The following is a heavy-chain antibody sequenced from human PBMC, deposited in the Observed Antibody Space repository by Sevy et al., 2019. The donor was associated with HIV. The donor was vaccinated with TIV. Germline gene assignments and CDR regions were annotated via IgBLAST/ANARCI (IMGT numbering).Heavy chain of an antibody. CDR2: ISYDGSNK. CDR3: ARENPPRDYDFWSGYYRRVEKFDY. Sequence: LRLSCAASGFTFSSYAMHWVRQAPGKGLEWVAVISYDGSNKYYADSVKGRFTISRDNSKNTLYLQMNSLRAEDTAVYYCARENPPRDYDFWSGYYRRVEKFDYWGQGTLVTVSS. D-gene: IGHD3-3*01. CDR1: GFTFSSYA. J-gene: IGHJ4*02. V-gene: IGHV3-30-3*01.